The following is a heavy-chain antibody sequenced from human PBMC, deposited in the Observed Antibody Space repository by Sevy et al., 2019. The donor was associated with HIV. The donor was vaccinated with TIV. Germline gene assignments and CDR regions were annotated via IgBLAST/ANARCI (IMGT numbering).Heavy chain of an antibody. V-gene: IGHV1-2*02. Sequence: ASVKVSCKASGYTFTGHDIHWVRQAPGQGLEWMGLINPNSGATKYAQKFQGRVTMTRDTSISAAYMDLSGLRSDDTAVYYCARGNMITFGRVIATFDAWGRGTQVTVSS. D-gene: IGHD3-16*02. CDR2: INPNSGAT. CDR1: GYTFTGHD. J-gene: IGHJ4*02. CDR3: ARGNMITFGRVIATFDA.